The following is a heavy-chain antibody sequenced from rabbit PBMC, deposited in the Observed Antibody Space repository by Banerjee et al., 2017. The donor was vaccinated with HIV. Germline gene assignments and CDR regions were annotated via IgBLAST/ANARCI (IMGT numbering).Heavy chain of an antibody. Sequence: RFTISRSTSLNTVDLKMTSLTAADTATYFCARGWNGDGYPTTYLHLWGPGTLVTVS. V-gene: IGHV1S43*01. J-gene: IGHJ4*01. D-gene: IGHD6-1*01. CDR3: ARGWNGDGYPTTYLHL.